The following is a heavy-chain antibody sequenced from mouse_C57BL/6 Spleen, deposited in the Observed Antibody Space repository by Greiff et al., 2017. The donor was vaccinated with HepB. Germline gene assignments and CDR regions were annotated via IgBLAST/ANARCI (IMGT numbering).Heavy chain of an antibody. CDR2: ISYSGST. CDR1: GYSITSGYD. D-gene: IGHD1-1*01. J-gene: IGHJ2*01. CDR3: ARNYYYGSSYYFDY. V-gene: IGHV3-1*01. Sequence: EVQLQESGPGMVKPSQSLSLTCTVTGYSITSGYDWHWIRHFPGNKLEWMGYISYSGSTNYNPSLKSRISITHDTSKNHFFLKLNSVTTEDTATYYCARNYYYGSSYYFDYWGQGTTLTVSS.